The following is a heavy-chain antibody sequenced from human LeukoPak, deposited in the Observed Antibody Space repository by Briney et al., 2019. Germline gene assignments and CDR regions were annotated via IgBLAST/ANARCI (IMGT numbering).Heavy chain of an antibody. D-gene: IGHD3-3*01. V-gene: IGHV1-2*02. J-gene: IGHJ5*02. Sequence: ASVKVSCKASGYTFTGYYMHWVRQAPGQGLEWMGWINPNSGGTNYAQKFQGRVTMTRDTSISTAYMELSRLRSDDTAVYYCARDSGGTIGRINWFDPWGQGTLVTVSS. CDR3: ARDSGGTIGRINWFDP. CDR2: INPNSGGT. CDR1: GYTFTGYY.